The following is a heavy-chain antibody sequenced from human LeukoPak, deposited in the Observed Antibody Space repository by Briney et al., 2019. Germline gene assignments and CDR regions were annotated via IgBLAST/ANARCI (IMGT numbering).Heavy chain of an antibody. D-gene: IGHD1-20*01. Sequence: GGSLRLSCAASGFTFSSFSMNWVRQAPGKGLEWVSYIRSSGSGTDYTGSVKGRFTISRDNAKNSLYLQMNSLRAEDTAVYYCARDDSLTVNDYWGQGTLVTVSS. J-gene: IGHJ4*02. CDR1: GFTFSSFS. V-gene: IGHV3-48*04. CDR3: ARDDSLTVNDY. CDR2: IRSSGSGT.